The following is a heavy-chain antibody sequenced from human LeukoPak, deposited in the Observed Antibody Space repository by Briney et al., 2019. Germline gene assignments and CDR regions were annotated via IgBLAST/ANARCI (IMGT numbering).Heavy chain of an antibody. CDR2: ISSSSYI. D-gene: IGHD3-22*01. J-gene: IGHJ6*02. V-gene: IGHV3-21*01. CDR3: AREVVTDYYYYGMDV. Sequence: GGSLRLSCAASGFTISSYSMNWVRQAPGKGLEWVSSISSSSYIYYADSVKGRFTISRDNAKNSLYLQMNSLRAEDTAVYYCAREVVTDYYYYGMDVWGQGTTVTVSS. CDR1: GFTISSYS.